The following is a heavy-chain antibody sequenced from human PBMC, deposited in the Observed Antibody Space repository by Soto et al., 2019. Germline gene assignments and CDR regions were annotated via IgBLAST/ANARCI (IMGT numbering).Heavy chain of an antibody. V-gene: IGHV4-31*03. J-gene: IGHJ4*02. CDR1: DGSISSGVYY. D-gene: IGHD3-22*01. Sequence: PXATLSLTCSVSDGSISSGVYYWSWIRQHPGKGLEWIGYIYYSGNTYYNPSLKSRLTISVDTSKNQFSLKLSSVTAADTAVYYCARIDPGYYDSSGYYFDYWGQGTLVTV. CDR3: ARIDPGYYDSSGYYFDY. CDR2: IYYSGNT.